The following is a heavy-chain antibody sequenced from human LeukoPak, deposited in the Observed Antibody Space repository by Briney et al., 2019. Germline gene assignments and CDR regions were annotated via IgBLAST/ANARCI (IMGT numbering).Heavy chain of an antibody. Sequence: SETLSLTCTVSGGSISSGGYYWGWIRQHPGKGLEWIGYIYYSGSTYYNPSLKSRVTISVDTSKNQFSLKLSSVTAADTAVYYCARVSARGYSYGYPDYWGQGTLVTVSS. CDR2: IYYSGST. CDR1: GGSISSGGYY. CDR3: ARVSARGYSYGYPDY. D-gene: IGHD5-18*01. J-gene: IGHJ4*02. V-gene: IGHV4-31*03.